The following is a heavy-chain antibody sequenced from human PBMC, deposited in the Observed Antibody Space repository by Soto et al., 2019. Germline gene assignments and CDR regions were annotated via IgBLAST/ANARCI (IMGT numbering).Heavy chain of an antibody. D-gene: IGHD6-6*01. CDR3: ARGCQIAAHYYYYGMDV. CDR2: INHSGST. J-gene: IGHJ6*02. CDR1: GGSFSGYY. Sequence: QVQLQQWGAGLLKPSETLSLTCAVYGGSFSGYYWSWIRQPPGKGLEWIGEINHSGSTNYNPSLKSRVTISVDTSKNQFSLKLSSVTAADTAVYYCARGCQIAAHYYYYGMDVWGQGTTVTVSS. V-gene: IGHV4-34*01.